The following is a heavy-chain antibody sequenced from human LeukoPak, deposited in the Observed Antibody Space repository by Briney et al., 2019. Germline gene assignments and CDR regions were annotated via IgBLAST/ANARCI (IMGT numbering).Heavy chain of an antibody. J-gene: IGHJ6*02. CDR2: INPNSGGT. CDR3: AREVGAAGWQLYYYGMDV. D-gene: IGHD6-13*01. CDR1: GYIFTGYY. V-gene: IGHV1-2*02. Sequence: PGASVKVSCTASGYIFTGYYMHWVRQAPGQGLEWMGWINPNSGGTNYAQKLQGRVTMTRDTSISTAYMELSRLRSDDTAVYYCAREVGAAGWQLYYYGMDVWGQGTTVTVSS.